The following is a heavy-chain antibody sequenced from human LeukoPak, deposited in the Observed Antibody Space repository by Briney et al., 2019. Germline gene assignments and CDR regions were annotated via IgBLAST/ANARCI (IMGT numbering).Heavy chain of an antibody. CDR3: AKEAAAGTYGSFDY. CDR2: IWYDGSNK. D-gene: IGHD6-13*01. Sequence: GGSLRLSCAASGFTFSSYGMHWVRQAPGKGLEWVAVIWYDGSNKYYADSVKGRFTISRDNSKNTLYLQMNSLRAEDTAVYYCAKEAAAGTYGSFDYWGQGTLVTVSS. CDR1: GFTFSSYG. V-gene: IGHV3-33*06. J-gene: IGHJ4*02.